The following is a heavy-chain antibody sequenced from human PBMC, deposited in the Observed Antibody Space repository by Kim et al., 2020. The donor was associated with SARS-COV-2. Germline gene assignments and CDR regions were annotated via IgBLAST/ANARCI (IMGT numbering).Heavy chain of an antibody. CDR3: ARVNFRVWVLSPAAIRRWFHP. Sequence: SETLSLTCTVSGGSISSGDYYWSWIRQPPGKGLEWIGYIYYSGSTYYNPSLKSRVTISVDTSKNQFSLKLSSVTAADTAVYYCARVNFRVWVLSPAAIRRWFHPWGQGTLVTVSS. D-gene: IGHD2-2*02. CDR1: GGSISSGDYY. CDR2: IYYSGST. J-gene: IGHJ5*02. V-gene: IGHV4-30-4*01.